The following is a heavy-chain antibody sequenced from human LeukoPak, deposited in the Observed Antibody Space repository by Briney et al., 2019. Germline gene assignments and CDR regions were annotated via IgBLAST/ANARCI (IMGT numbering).Heavy chain of an antibody. V-gene: IGHV4-34*01. D-gene: IGHD4-23*01. Sequence: SETLSLTCAVYGGSFSGYYWSWIRQPPGKGLEWIGEINHSGSTNYNPSLKSRVTISVDTSKNQFSLKLSSVTAADTAVYYCAKDYYGGNPTDLIDYWGQGTLVTVSS. CDR1: GGSFSGYY. CDR3: AKDYYGGNPTDLIDY. J-gene: IGHJ4*02. CDR2: INHSGST.